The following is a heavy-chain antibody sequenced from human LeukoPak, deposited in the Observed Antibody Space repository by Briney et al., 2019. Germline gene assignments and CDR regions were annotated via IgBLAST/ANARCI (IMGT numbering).Heavy chain of an antibody. CDR1: GFTFDDYA. CDR3: AKARYWGSRNRDFHYLAGF. CDR2: ISGDGDST. V-gene: IGHV3-43*02. D-gene: IGHD2-8*02. J-gene: IGHJ4*02. Sequence: GGSLRLSCAASGFTFDDYAMHWVRQAPGKGLEWVSLISGDGDSTRYADSVKGRFTISRDNSKNFLYLQVDSLRPEDTALYYCAKARYWGSRNRDFHYLAGFRGQGTLVAVSS.